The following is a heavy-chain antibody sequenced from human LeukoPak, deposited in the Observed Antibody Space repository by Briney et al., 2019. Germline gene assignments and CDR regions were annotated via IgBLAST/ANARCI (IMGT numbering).Heavy chain of an antibody. D-gene: IGHD3-10*01. CDR2: IKQDGSEK. Sequence: GSLRLSCAASGFTFSSYWMSWVRQAPGKGLEWVANIKQDGSEKYYVDSVKGRFTISRDNAKNSLYLQMNSLRAEDTAVYYCAKDLWFGELSLVYWGQGTLVTVSS. V-gene: IGHV3-7*03. CDR1: GFTFSSYW. J-gene: IGHJ4*02. CDR3: AKDLWFGELSLVY.